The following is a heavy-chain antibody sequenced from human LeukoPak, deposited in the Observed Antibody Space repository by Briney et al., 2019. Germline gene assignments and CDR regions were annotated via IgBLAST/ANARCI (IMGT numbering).Heavy chain of an antibody. D-gene: IGHD1-1*01. CDR1: GFTFSSYS. CDR2: ISSSSSTI. J-gene: IGHJ4*02. Sequence: GSLRLSCAASGFTFSSYSMNWVRQAPGKGLEWVSYISSSSSTIYYADSVKGRFTISRDNAKNSLYLQMNSLRAEDTAVYYCARSRYNWNGVWGQGTLVTVSS. V-gene: IGHV3-48*01. CDR3: ARSRYNWNGV.